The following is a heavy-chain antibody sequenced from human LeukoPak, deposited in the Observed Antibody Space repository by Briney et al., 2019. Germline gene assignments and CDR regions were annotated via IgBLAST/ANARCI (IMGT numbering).Heavy chain of an antibody. D-gene: IGHD3-16*01. V-gene: IGHV7-4-1*02. Sequence: ASVKVSCKASGYSFTDFYIHWVRQAPGQGLEWMGWINTNTGNPTYAQGFTGRFVFSLDTSVSTAYLQISSLKAEDTAVYYCASAPYYSRLSYVDWGQGTLVTVSS. CDR1: GYSFTDFY. CDR2: INTNTGNP. J-gene: IGHJ4*02. CDR3: ASAPYYSRLSYVD.